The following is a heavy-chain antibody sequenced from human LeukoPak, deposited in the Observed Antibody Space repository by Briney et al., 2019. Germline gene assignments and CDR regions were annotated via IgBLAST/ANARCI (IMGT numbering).Heavy chain of an antibody. CDR2: IYYSGST. CDR3: GREFPLGYCSGGSCFPVYFDY. V-gene: IGHV4-39*07. J-gene: IGHJ4*02. CDR1: GGSISSSSYY. Sequence: PSETLSLTCTVSGGSISSSSYYWGWIRQPPGKGPEWIGSIYYSGSTYYNPSLKSRVTISVDTSKNQFSLKLSSVTAADTAVYYCGREFPLGYCSGGSCFPVYFDYWGQGTLVTVSS. D-gene: IGHD2-15*01.